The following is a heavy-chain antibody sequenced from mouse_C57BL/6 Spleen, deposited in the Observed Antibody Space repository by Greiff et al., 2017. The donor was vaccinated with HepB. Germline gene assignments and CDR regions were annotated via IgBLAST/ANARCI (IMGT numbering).Heavy chain of an antibody. Sequence: EVQLQQSGPELVKPGASVKISCKASGYTFTDYYMNWVKQSHGKSLEWIGDINPNNGGTSYNQKFKGKATLTVDKSSSTAYMERRSLTSEDSAVYYCASRRYYDYDGWFAYWGQGTLVTVSA. CDR2: INPNNGGT. D-gene: IGHD2-4*01. J-gene: IGHJ3*01. CDR3: ASRRYYDYDGWFAY. V-gene: IGHV1-26*01. CDR1: GYTFTDYY.